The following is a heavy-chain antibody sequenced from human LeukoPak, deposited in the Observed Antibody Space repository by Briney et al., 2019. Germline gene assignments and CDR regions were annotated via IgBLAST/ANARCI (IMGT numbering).Heavy chain of an antibody. Sequence: PGRSLRLSCAASGFTFSSYGMHWVRQAPGKGLEWVAVISYGGSNKYYADSVKGRFTISRDNSKNTLYLQMNSLRAEDTAVYYCARPLGGFDYWGQGTLVTVSS. CDR3: ARPLGGFDY. CDR1: GFTFSSYG. V-gene: IGHV3-30*03. D-gene: IGHD3-16*01. J-gene: IGHJ4*02. CDR2: ISYGGSNK.